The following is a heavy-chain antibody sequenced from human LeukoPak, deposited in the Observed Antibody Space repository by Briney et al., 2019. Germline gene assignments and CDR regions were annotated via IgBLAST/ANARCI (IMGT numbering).Heavy chain of an antibody. CDR3: ARGRNSDSWYFDWFDI. Sequence: ASVKVSCKASGYTLTGYFMHWVRQAPGQGLEWMGWINPNSGGTNYAQKFQGRISMTRDTSFSTAYMELSGLRSDDTAVYYCARGRNSDSWYFDWFDIWGQGTLVTVSS. D-gene: IGHD6-13*01. V-gene: IGHV1-2*02. CDR2: INPNSGGT. CDR1: GYTLTGYF. J-gene: IGHJ5*02.